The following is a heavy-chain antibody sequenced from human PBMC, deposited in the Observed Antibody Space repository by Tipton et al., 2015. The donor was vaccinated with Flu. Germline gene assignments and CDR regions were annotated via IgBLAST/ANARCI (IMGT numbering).Heavy chain of an antibody. Sequence: QLVQSGGGVVRPGGSLRLSCAASGFTFDDYGMHWVRQAPGKGLEWVAVISSDGSNKYYADSVKGRFTISRDNSKNTLYLQMNSLRAEDTAVYYCASGDYWGQGTQVTVSS. CDR3: ASGDY. V-gene: IGHV3-30*03. CDR2: ISSDGSNK. CDR1: GFTFDDYG. J-gene: IGHJ4*02.